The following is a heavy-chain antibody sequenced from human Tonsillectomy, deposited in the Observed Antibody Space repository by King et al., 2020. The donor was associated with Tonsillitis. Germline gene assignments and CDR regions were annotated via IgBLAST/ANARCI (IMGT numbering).Heavy chain of an antibody. CDR1: GFTFSSYW. V-gene: IGHV3-7*01. D-gene: IGHD3-22*01. Sequence: VQLVEAGGSLVQPGGSLRLYCAASGFTFSSYWMSWVRQAPGKGLEWVANIKQDGSEKYYVDSVKGRFTITRDNAKNSLYLQMNSLRAEDTAVYYCARDLYYYDSSGYSAADYWGQGTLVTVSS. CDR3: ARDLYYYDSSGYSAADY. CDR2: IKQDGSEK. J-gene: IGHJ4*02.